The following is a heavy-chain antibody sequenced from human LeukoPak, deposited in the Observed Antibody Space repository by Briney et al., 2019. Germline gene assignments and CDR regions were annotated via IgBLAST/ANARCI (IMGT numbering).Heavy chain of an antibody. CDR2: ISYDGSNK. D-gene: IGHD2-21*01. V-gene: IGHV3-30*04. CDR3: AKAPVTSCRGAYCYPFDS. CDR1: GLTFSYYA. J-gene: IGHJ4*02. Sequence: GGSLRLSCAASGLTFSYYAMHWVRQAPGKGLEWVAVISYDGSNKYYADSVKGRFTISRDNSKNTLYLQMNSLRAEDAAVYFCAKAPVTSCRGAYCYPFDSWGQGTLVTVSS.